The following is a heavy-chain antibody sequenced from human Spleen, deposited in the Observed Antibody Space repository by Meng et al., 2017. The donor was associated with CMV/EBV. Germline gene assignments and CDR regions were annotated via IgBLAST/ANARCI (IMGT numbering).Heavy chain of an antibody. J-gene: IGHJ2*01. D-gene: IGHD3-22*01. CDR3: ARSTYYYDSSGRRGRYFDL. Sequence: QVQLQQWGAGLFKPSGTLSLTCAVYGGSFSGYYWSWIRQPPGKGLEWIGEINHSGSTNYNPSLKSRVTISVDTSKNQFSLKLSSVTAADTAVYYCARSTYYYDSSGRRGRYFDLWGRGTLVTVSS. CDR2: INHSGST. CDR1: GGSFSGYY. V-gene: IGHV4-34*01.